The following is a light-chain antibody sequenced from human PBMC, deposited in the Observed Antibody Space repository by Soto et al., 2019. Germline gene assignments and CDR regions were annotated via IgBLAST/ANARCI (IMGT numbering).Light chain of an antibody. V-gene: IGLV3-21*01. J-gene: IGLJ3*02. CDR1: NIGSKS. CDR2: YDS. Sequence: SYELTQPPSVSVAPGKTASVACGGSNIGSKSVHWYQKKSSQAPVLVMYYDSDRPSGIPERFSGSNSGNTATLTISRVEAGDEADYYCQVWDISSGHVVFGGGTKLTVL. CDR3: QVWDISSGHVV.